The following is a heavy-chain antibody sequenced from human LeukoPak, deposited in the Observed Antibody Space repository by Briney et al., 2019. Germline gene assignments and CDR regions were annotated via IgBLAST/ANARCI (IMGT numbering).Heavy chain of an antibody. J-gene: IGHJ5*02. Sequence: ASVKVSCKASGYTFTSYGISWVRQAPGQGLEWMACISVYTNYTNYAQKFHDRVTMTTDTSTSTDYMELRSPRSDDTGVYYCAREPTPSMYGDNNWFDPWGQGTLVSVSS. CDR1: GYTFTSYG. V-gene: IGHV1-18*01. CDR2: ISVYTNYT. CDR3: AREPTPSMYGDNNWFDP. D-gene: IGHD2-21*02.